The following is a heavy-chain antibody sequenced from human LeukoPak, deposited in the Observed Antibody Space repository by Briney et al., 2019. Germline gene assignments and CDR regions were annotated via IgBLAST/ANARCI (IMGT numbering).Heavy chain of an antibody. V-gene: IGHV4-30-2*01. CDR2: IYRSGST. CDR3: ARERGRAYYFDY. CDR1: GGSINSGGYS. D-gene: IGHD3-10*01. J-gene: IGHJ4*02. Sequence: SKTLSLTCSVSGGSINSGGYSWSWIRQPPGKGLEWIGDIYRSGSTFYNLSLQRRLTISLDRSKNELSLTLTSVTAADTAVYYCARERGRAYYFDYWGRGILVIVSS.